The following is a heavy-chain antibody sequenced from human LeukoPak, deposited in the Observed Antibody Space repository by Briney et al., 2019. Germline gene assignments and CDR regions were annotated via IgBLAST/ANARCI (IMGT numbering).Heavy chain of an antibody. V-gene: IGHV1-46*01. J-gene: IGHJ4*02. CDR1: GYTFTSYY. D-gene: IGHD6-13*01. CDR3: ARVGSSSFEFDY. Sequence: GASVKVSCKASGYTFTSYYKHWVRQAPGQGLEWMGIINPSGGSTSYAQKFQGRVTMTRDMSTSTVYMELSSLRSEDTAVYYCARVGSSSFEFDYWGQGTLVTVSS. CDR2: INPSGGST.